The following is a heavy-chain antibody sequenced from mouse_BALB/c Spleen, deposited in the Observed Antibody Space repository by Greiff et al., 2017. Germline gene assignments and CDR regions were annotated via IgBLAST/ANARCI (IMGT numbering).Heavy chain of an antibody. CDR3: ARWGSGYLYYYAMDY. Sequence: EVKLQESGPSLVKPSQTLSLTCSVTGDSITSGYWNWIRKFPGNKLEYMGYISYSGSTYYNPSLKSRISITRDTSKNQYYLQLNSVTTEDTATYYCARWGSGYLYYYAMDYWGQGTSVTVSS. CDR2: ISYSGST. CDR1: GDSITSGY. J-gene: IGHJ4*01. D-gene: IGHD3-1*01. V-gene: IGHV3-8*02.